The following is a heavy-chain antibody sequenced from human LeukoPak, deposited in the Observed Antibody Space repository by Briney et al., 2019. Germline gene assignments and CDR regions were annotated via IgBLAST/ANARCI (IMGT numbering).Heavy chain of an antibody. D-gene: IGHD3-10*01. J-gene: IGHJ6*02. CDR3: ASYYYGSGSYYKGGYYYYGMDV. Sequence: SQTLSLTCTVSGGSISSGDYYWSWIRQPPGKGLEWIGYIYYSGSTYYNPSLKSRVTISVDTSKNQFSLKLSSVTAADTAVYYCASYYYGSGSYYKGGYYYYGMDVWGQGTTVTVSS. V-gene: IGHV4-30-4*01. CDR2: IYYSGST. CDR1: GGSISSGDYY.